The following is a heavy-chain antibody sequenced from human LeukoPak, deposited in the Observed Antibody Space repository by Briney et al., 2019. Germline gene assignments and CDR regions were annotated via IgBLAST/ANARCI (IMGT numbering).Heavy chain of an antibody. J-gene: IGHJ6*02. CDR1: GFTFADYY. V-gene: IGHV3-11*03. CDR3: ARIYDSRGSGLDV. D-gene: IGHD3-9*01. Sequence: KPGGSLRLSCAASGFTFADYYMNWIRQAPGKGLEWVSYIRSGSSYTDYADSVKGRFTISRDNAKNSLYLQMNSLRADDTAVYYCARIYDSRGSGLDVWGQGTTVTVSS. CDR2: IRSGSSYT.